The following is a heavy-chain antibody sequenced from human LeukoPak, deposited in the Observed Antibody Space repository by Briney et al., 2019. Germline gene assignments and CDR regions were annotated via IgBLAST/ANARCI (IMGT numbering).Heavy chain of an antibody. CDR2: MNPNSGNT. J-gene: IGHJ6*03. CDR1: GYTFTSFD. Sequence: ASAKVSCKASGYTFTSFDINWARQATGQGLEWMGWMNPNSGNTGYAQKFQGRVTMTRNTSISTAYMELSSLRSEDTAVYYCARGLMAAADSYYYYMDVWGKGTTVTVSS. V-gene: IGHV1-8*01. CDR3: ARGLMAAADSYYYYMDV. D-gene: IGHD6-13*01.